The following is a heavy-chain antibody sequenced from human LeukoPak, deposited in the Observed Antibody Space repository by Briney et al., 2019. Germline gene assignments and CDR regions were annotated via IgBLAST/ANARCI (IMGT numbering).Heavy chain of an antibody. V-gene: IGHV3-11*01. CDR3: AKDLLRITMIVGGVYFDY. CDR2: ISSSGSTI. J-gene: IGHJ4*02. Sequence: GGSLRLSCAASGFTFSDYYMSWIRQAPGKGLEWVSYISSSGSTIYYADSVKGRFTISRDNAKNSLYLQMNSLRAEDTAVYYCAKDLLRITMIVGGVYFDYWGQGTLVTVSS. D-gene: IGHD3-22*01. CDR1: GFTFSDYY.